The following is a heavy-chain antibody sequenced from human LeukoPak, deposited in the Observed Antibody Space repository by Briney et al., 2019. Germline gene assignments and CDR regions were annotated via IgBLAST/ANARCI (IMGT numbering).Heavy chain of an antibody. CDR3: ARAGNYRFDY. V-gene: IGHV3-23*01. CDR2: ISGGGDAT. J-gene: IGHJ4*02. Sequence: GGSLRLSCAASGFSFNNYAMSWVRQAPGKGLEWVSAISGGGDATKYADSVKGRFTISRDNSKNTLYLQMNSLRAEDTAVYYCARAGNYRFDYWGQGTLVTVSS. CDR1: GFSFNNYA. D-gene: IGHD1-7*01.